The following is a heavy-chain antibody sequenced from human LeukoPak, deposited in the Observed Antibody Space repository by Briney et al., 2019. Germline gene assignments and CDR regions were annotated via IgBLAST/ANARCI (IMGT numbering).Heavy chain of an antibody. CDR1: GFTFSSYW. J-gene: IGHJ4*02. CDR2: INRDASEK. V-gene: IGHV3-7*01. D-gene: IGHD2-8*01. Sequence: PGGSLRLSCAASGFTFSSYWMTWVRQAPGKGLEWVANINRDASEKYYVDSVKGRFTISRDNAKNSLHLQTTSLRADDTAVYYCARDNPMVYATYDHWGQGTLVTVSS. CDR3: ARDNPMVYATYDH.